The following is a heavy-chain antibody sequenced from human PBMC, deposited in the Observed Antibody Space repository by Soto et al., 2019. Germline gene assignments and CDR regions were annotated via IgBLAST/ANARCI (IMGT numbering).Heavy chain of an antibody. CDR2: IPGSADST. D-gene: IGHD2-2*01. CDR3: AKKLPEAGSHFAFDI. CDR1: GFIFSSLA. V-gene: IGHV3-23*01. Sequence: TGGSLRLSCAASGFIFSSLAMSWVRQAPGKGLEWVSAIPGSADSTYYADSVKGRFTISRDNSKNTLYLQMNSLRAEDTAVYYCAKKLPEAGSHFAFDIWGHGTMVTVSS. J-gene: IGHJ3*02.